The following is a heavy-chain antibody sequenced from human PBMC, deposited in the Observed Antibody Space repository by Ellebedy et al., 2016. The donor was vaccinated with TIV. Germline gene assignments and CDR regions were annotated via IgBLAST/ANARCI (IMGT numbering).Heavy chain of an antibody. J-gene: IGHJ5*02. CDR2: MNPNSGNT. V-gene: IGHV1-8*01. Sequence: AASVKVSCKASGYTFTSYDINWVRQATGQGLEWMGWMNPNSGNTGYAQKFRGRVTMTRNTSISTAYMELNSLRSDDTAVYYCARAPSVVFGSASYRFAPWGQGTLVTVSA. CDR3: ARAPSVVFGSASYRFAP. CDR1: GYTFTSYD. D-gene: IGHD3-10*01.